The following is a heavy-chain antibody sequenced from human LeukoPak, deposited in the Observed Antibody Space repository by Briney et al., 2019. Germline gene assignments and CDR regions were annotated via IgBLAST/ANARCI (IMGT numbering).Heavy chain of an antibody. V-gene: IGHV3-15*07. CDR3: TTDFWSGYYTGEKGY. D-gene: IGHD3-3*01. CDR2: IKSKTDGGTT. J-gene: IGHJ4*02. CDR1: GFTFSNAW. Sequence: GGSLRLSCAASGFTFSNAWMNWVRQAPGKGLEWVGRIKSKTDGGTTDYAAPVKGRFTISRDDSKNTLYLQMNSLKTEDTAVYYCTTDFWSGYYTGEKGYWGQGTLVTVSS.